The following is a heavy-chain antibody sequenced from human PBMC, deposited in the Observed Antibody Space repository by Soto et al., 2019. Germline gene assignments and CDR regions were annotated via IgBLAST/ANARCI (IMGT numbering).Heavy chain of an antibody. J-gene: IGHJ6*02. CDR1: GGSISSSNW. CDR3: ARDIVYYDILTGYYGGDYYYYGMDV. D-gene: IGHD3-9*01. V-gene: IGHV4-4*02. Sequence: PSETLSLTCAVSGGSISSSNWWSWVRQPPGKGLEWIGEIYHSGSTNYNPSLKSRVTISVDKSKNQFSLKLSSVTAADTAVYYCARDIVYYDILTGYYGGDYYYYGMDVWGQGTTVTVSS. CDR2: IYHSGST.